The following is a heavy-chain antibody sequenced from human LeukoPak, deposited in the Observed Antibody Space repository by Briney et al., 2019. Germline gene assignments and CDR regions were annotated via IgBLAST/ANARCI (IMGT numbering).Heavy chain of an antibody. Sequence: GGSLRLSCAASGFTFSNAWMSWVRQAPGKGLEWVGRIKSKTDGGTTDYAAPVKGRFTISRDDSKNTLYLQMNSLKTEDTAVYYRTTVRLDYGDYVLNYWGQGTLVTVSS. V-gene: IGHV3-15*01. CDR2: IKSKTDGGTT. J-gene: IGHJ4*02. CDR1: GFTFSNAW. D-gene: IGHD4-17*01. CDR3: TTVRLDYGDYVLNY.